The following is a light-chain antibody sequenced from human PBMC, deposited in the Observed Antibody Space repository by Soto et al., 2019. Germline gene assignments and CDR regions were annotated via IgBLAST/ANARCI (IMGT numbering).Light chain of an antibody. CDR2: GAS. CDR1: QSVNTK. CDR3: QQYGSSGT. V-gene: IGKV3-20*01. Sequence: IVLTQSPGTLSLSPGDRVTLSCRASQSVNTKLAWYQQKPGQAPTLLMSGASNRASGVPVRFSGSGSGTDFTLTISRLEPEDFAVYYCQQYGSSGTFGQGTKVDIK. J-gene: IGKJ1*01.